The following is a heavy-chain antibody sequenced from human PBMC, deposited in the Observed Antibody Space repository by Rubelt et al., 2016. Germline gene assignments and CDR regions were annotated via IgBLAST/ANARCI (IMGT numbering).Heavy chain of an antibody. D-gene: IGHD5-18*01. J-gene: IGHJ5*02. CDR1: GGSISSGGYY. Sequence: QVQLQESGPGLVKPSQTLSLTCTVSGGSISSGGYYWSWIRQHPGKGLEWIGYIYYSGSTYYNPSLKCWVTISVDTSKNQFSLKLSSVTAADTAVYYCASAGVYSYGYGDWFDPWGQGTLVTVSS. CDR3: ASAGVYSYGYGDWFDP. V-gene: IGHV4-31*03. CDR2: IYYSGST.